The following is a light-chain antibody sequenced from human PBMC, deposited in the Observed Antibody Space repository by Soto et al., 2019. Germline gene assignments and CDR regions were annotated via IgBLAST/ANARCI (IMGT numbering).Light chain of an antibody. CDR3: QQYRNWPRT. CDR2: GAS. V-gene: IGKV3-15*01. Sequence: IVLTQSPGTLSLSPWERATLSCRASQSVSSSYLAWYQQKPGQAPRLLIYGASTRAIDMPGRFSGRGSGTEFTLTISSLQSEDFAVYYCQQYRNWPRTFGQGTKVDIK. CDR1: QSVSSSY. J-gene: IGKJ1*01.